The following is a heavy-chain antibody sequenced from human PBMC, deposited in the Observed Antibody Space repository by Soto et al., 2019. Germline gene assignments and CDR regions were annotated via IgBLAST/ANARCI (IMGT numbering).Heavy chain of an antibody. CDR2: IIPIFGTA. V-gene: IGHV1-69*05. Sequence: QVQLVQSGAEVKKPGSSVKVSCKASGGTFSSYAISWVRQAPGQGLEWMGGIIPIFGTANYAQKFQGRVTITPEESTSTASMELSSLTSADTAVYYCASPIKPGGYFQHWGQGTLVTVSS. D-gene: IGHD3-10*01. CDR3: ASPIKPGGYFQH. CDR1: GGTFSSYA. J-gene: IGHJ1*01.